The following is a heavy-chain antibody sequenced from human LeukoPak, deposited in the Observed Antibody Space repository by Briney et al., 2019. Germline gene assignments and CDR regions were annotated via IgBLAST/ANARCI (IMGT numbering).Heavy chain of an antibody. J-gene: IGHJ3*02. D-gene: IGHD3-10*02. Sequence: KSSETLSLTCAVSGVSITSSIWWNWVRQSPGKGLEWLGEIYHSGSTNYNPSLKSRVTISLDQSKNQFSLKLSSVTAADTAVYYCARGDVRAGDAFDIWGQGTMVTVSS. V-gene: IGHV4-4*02. CDR1: GVSITSSIW. CDR3: ARGDVRAGDAFDI. CDR2: IYHSGST.